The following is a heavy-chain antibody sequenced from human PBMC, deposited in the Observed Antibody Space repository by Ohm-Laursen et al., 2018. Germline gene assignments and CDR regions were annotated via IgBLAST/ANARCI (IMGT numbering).Heavy chain of an antibody. D-gene: IGHD3-3*01. CDR3: ARLDTEPRYYDFWSGLTRYFDY. V-gene: IGHV4-38-2*01. Sequence: GTLSLTCAVSGYSISSGYFWGWIRQPPGKGLEWIGTIYHSGSTYYNPSLKSRVTISVDTSKNQFSLKLSSVTAADTAVYYCARLDTEPRYYDFWSGLTRYFDYWGQGTLVTVSS. CDR1: GYSISSGYF. CDR2: IYHSGST. J-gene: IGHJ4*02.